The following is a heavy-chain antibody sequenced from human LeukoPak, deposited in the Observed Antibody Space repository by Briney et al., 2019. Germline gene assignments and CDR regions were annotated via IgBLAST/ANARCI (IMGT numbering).Heavy chain of an antibody. V-gene: IGHV4-31*03. Sequence: SETLSLTCTVSGGSISSGGYYWSWIRQHPGKGLEWIGYIYYSGSTYYNPSLKSRVTISVDTSKNQFSLKLRSVTAADTAVYYCARVPPAGTTVDYWGQGTLVTVSS. J-gene: IGHJ4*02. CDR1: GGSISSGGYY. D-gene: IGHD1-7*01. CDR3: ARVPPAGTTVDY. CDR2: IYYSGST.